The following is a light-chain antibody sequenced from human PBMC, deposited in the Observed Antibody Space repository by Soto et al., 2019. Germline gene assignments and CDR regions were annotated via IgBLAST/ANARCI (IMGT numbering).Light chain of an antibody. CDR2: GVY. J-gene: IGKJ2*01. Sequence: ESVLTQSPGTLSLSPGERATLSCRATQSVTNNYFAWYQQKPGQSPRLLIYGVYSRATDIPDRLSGSGSGPTFTLTISRLEPEYFVVFYCQQYSSLPHTFGRGTKLGVK. CDR1: QSVTNNY. V-gene: IGKV3-20*01. CDR3: QQYSSLPHT.